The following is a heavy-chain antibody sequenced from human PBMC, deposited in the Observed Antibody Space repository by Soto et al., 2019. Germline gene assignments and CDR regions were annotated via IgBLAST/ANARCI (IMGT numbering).Heavy chain of an antibody. V-gene: IGHV3-23*01. CDR1: GFTFGSYA. D-gene: IGHD2-2*01. J-gene: IGHJ4*02. CDR2: ISGSGGST. Sequence: EVQLLESGGGLVQPGGSLRLSCAASGFTFGSYAMSWVRQAPGKGLEWVSAISGSGGSTYYADSVKGRFTISRDNSKNTLYLQMNSLRAEDTAVYYCVKSGLYGVPAAMLDYWGQGTLVTVSS. CDR3: VKSGLYGVPAAMLDY.